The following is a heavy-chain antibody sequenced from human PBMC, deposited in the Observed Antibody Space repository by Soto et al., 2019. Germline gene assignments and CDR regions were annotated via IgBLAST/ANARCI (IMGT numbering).Heavy chain of an antibody. Sequence: QVQLVETGGGLVKPGESLRLSCAASGFTFSDHYVTWIRQAPGKGLEWVSYISSSGSTIYYADSVKGRFTISRDNAENSLYLQMNSLRAEDAAVYYCARVGDMTYKDWGQGTLVTVSS. J-gene: IGHJ4*02. V-gene: IGHV3-11*01. D-gene: IGHD3-3*01. CDR3: ARVGDMTYKD. CDR1: GFTFSDHY. CDR2: ISSSGSTI.